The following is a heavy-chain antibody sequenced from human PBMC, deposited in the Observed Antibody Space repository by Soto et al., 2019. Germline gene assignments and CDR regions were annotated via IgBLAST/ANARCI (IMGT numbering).Heavy chain of an antibody. D-gene: IGHD3-22*01. CDR3: AREGLIAKPSHAAFDI. CDR2: IYYSGST. J-gene: IGHJ3*02. CDR1: GGSISSYY. V-gene: IGHV4-59*01. Sequence: PSETLSLTCTVSGGSISSYYWSWIRQPPGKGLEWIGYIYYSGSTNYNPSLKSRVTISVDTSKNQFSLKLSSVTAADTAVYYCAREGLIAKPSHAAFDIWGQGTMVTVSS.